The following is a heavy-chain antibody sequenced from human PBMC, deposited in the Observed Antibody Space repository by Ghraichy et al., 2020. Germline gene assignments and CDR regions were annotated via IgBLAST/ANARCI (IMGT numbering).Heavy chain of an antibody. CDR1: GDVIGAGGYS. Sequence: SETLSLTCAVSGDVIGAGGYSWSWIRQSPGKGLEWVGYTYHDGTTHLNPSLKNRVTILVDKSKNQFSLNLTSLTAADTAVYYCARGAHDYAFDFWGRGAPVAVTS. CDR3: ARGAHDYAFDF. CDR2: TYHDGTT. J-gene: IGHJ4*02. D-gene: IGHD4-17*01. V-gene: IGHV4-30-2*06.